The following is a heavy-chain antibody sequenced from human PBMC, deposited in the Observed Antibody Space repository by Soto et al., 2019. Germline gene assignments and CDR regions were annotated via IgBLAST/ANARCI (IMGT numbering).Heavy chain of an antibody. CDR2: ISYDGSNK. Sequence: GGSLRLSCAASGLTFSNYGMHWVRQAPGKGLEWVAVISYDGSNKYYADSVKGRFTISRDNSKNTLYLQMNSLRAEDTAVYYCAKVDSSGYFPFGYWGQGTLVTVSS. CDR3: AKVDSSGYFPFGY. CDR1: GLTFSNYG. J-gene: IGHJ4*02. V-gene: IGHV3-30*18. D-gene: IGHD3-22*01.